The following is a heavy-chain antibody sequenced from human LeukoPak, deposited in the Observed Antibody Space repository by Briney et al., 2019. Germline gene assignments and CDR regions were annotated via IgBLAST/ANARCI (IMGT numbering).Heavy chain of an antibody. Sequence: SETLSLTCTVSGGSISSYYWSWIRQPPGKGPEWIGYIYYSGSTNYNPSLKSRVTISVDTSKNQFSLKLTSVTAADTAVYYCGRLYNYYMDVWGKGTTVTVSS. CDR1: GGSISSYY. V-gene: IGHV4-59*01. D-gene: IGHD3-10*01. CDR3: GRLYNYYMDV. CDR2: IYYSGST. J-gene: IGHJ6*03.